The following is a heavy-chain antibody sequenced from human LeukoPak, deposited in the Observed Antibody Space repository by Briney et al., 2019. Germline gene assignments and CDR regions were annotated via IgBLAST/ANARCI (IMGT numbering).Heavy chain of an antibody. V-gene: IGHV3-48*01. CDR2: ISSSSSTI. Sequence: GGSLRLSCAASGFTFSSYSMNWVRQAPGKGLEWVSYISSSSSTIYYADSVKDRFTISRDDGENSVSLHMNSLRLEDTAVYYCARVRGPTVNTMYYDLWGQGPWSPSPQ. CDR3: ARVRGPTVNTMYYDL. D-gene: IGHD4-11*01. CDR1: GFTFSSYS. J-gene: IGHJ4*02.